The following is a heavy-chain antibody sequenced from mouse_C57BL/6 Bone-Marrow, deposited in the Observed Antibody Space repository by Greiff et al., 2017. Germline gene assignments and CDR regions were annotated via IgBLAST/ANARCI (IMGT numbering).Heavy chain of an antibody. CDR1: GYTFTSYW. D-gene: IGHD1-1*01. CDR2: IYPSDSET. CDR3: ARETQTVVATKGMDY. J-gene: IGHJ4*01. V-gene: IGHV1-61*01. Sequence: QVQLQQPGAELVRPGSSVKLSCKASGYTFTSYWMDWVKQRPGQGLEWIGNIYPSDSETHYNHKFKDKATLTVDKSSSTAYMQLSSLTSEDSAVYYCARETQTVVATKGMDYWGQGTSVTVSS.